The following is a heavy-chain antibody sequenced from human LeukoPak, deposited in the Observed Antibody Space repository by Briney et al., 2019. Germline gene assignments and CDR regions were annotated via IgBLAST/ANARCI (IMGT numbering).Heavy chain of an antibody. V-gene: IGHV1-46*01. CDR3: AREERLMAVAGSRRTDFDY. Sequence: ASVKVSCKASGYTFISYYMHWVRQAPGQGLEWMGIINPSGGSTSYAQKFQGRVTMTRDKSTSTVYMELSSLRSEDTAVYYCAREERLMAVAGSRRTDFDYWGEGTLVTVSS. D-gene: IGHD6-19*01. CDR1: GYTFISYY. J-gene: IGHJ4*02. CDR2: INPSGGST.